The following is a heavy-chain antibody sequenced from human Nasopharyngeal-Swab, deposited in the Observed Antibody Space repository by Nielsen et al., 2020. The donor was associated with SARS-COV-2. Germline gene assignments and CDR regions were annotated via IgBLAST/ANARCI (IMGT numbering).Heavy chain of an antibody. CDR1: GGTFSSYA. Sequence: SVKVSCKASGGTFSSYAISWVRQAPGQGLEWMGGIIPIFGTANYAQKFQGRVTITAYKSTSTAYMELSSLRSEDTAVYYCARSRKDGYNYSPDYWGQGTLVTVSS. V-gene: IGHV1-69*06. CDR2: IIPIFGTA. CDR3: ARSRKDGYNYSPDY. D-gene: IGHD5-24*01. J-gene: IGHJ4*02.